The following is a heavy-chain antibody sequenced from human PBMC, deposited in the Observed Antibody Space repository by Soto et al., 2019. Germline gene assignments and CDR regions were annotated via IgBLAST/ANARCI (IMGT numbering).Heavy chain of an antibody. J-gene: IGHJ4*02. CDR1: GDSINSDYYY. CDR3: ARLEGPATNPYYFDC. V-gene: IGHV4-39*01. D-gene: IGHD3-3*01. Sequence: QLQLQESGPGLVKPSETLSLTCSVSGDSINSDYYYWGWFSQPPGKGLEWIGSIYYRGNTYYNPSLKTRVTISVDKSKSQLSLKLNSVPAADSAVYFCARLEGPATNPYYFDCWGQGTLVTVSS. CDR2: IYYRGNT.